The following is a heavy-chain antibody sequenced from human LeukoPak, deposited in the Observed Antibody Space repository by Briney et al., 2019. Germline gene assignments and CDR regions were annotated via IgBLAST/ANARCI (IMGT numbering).Heavy chain of an antibody. V-gene: IGHV3-33*01. J-gene: IGHJ4*02. Sequence: PGRSLRLSCAASGFTFSSYGMHWVRQAPGKGREGVAVIWYDGSNKYYADSVKGRFTISRDNSKNTLYLQMNSLRAEDTAVYYCARGYSSSWYDYWGQGTLVTVSS. D-gene: IGHD6-13*01. CDR1: GFTFSSYG. CDR2: IWYDGSNK. CDR3: ARGYSSSWYDY.